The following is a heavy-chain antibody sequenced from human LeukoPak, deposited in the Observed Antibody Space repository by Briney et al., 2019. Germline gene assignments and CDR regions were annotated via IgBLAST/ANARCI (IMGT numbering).Heavy chain of an antibody. CDR1: GYTFTSYG. J-gene: IGHJ6*03. CDR2: ISAYNGNT. Sequence: GASVKVSCKASGYTFTSYGISWVRQAPGQGLEWMGWISAYNGNTNYAQKLQGRVTMTTDTSTSTAYMELRSLRSDDTAVYYCARRPLSYYYYYMDVWGKGTMVTVSS. CDR3: ARRPLSYYYYYMDV. V-gene: IGHV1-18*01.